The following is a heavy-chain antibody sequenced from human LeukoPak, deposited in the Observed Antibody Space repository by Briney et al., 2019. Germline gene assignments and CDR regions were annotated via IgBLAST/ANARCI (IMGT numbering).Heavy chain of an antibody. Sequence: SGGSLRLSCAASGFTFSGSAMHWVRQASGKGLEWVGRIRSKANSYATAYAASVKGRFTISRDDSKNTAYLQMNSLKTEDTAVYYCARVPQQLLSTNYGWFDPWGQGTLVTVSS. D-gene: IGHD2-2*01. CDR3: ARVPQQLLSTNYGWFDP. CDR2: IRSKANSYAT. CDR1: GFTFSGSA. V-gene: IGHV3-73*01. J-gene: IGHJ5*02.